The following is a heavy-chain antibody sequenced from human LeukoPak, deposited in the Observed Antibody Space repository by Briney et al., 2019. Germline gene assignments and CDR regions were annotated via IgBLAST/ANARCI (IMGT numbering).Heavy chain of an antibody. CDR3: AKDFDSSSNY. CDR2: IKQDGSEK. CDR1: GFTFSSYW. D-gene: IGHD3-22*01. Sequence: GGSLRLSCAASGFTFSSYWMSWVRPAPGKGLEWVANIKQDGSEKYYVDSVKGRFTISRDNSKNTLYLQMNSLRAEDTAVYYCAKDFDSSSNYWGQGTLVTVSS. J-gene: IGHJ4*02. V-gene: IGHV3-7*01.